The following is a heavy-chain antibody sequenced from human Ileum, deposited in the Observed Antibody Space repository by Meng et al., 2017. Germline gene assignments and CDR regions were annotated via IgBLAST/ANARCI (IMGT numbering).Heavy chain of an antibody. CDR2: IIPILGIA. Sequence: QVQLVQPGAEGKKPGAAAKVSCKASGGTFSSYTISWVRQAPGQGLEWMGRIIPILGIANYAQKFQGRVTITADKSTSTAYMELSSLRSEDTAVYYCARSSLGWPFLPFDYWGQGTLVTVSS. CDR3: ARSSLGWPFLPFDY. CDR1: GGTFSSYT. D-gene: IGHD3-3*01. J-gene: IGHJ4*02. V-gene: IGHV1-69*02.